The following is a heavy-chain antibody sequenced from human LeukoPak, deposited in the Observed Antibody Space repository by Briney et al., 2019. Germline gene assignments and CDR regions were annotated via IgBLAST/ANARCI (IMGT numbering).Heavy chain of an antibody. Sequence: PGGSLRLSCAASGFTFSSYAMSWVRQAPGKGLEWVSAISGSGGSTYYADSVKGRFTISRDNSKNTLYLQMNSLRAEDTAVYYCAKAWTYCSSTSCYQVNYYGMDVWGQGTRVTVPS. D-gene: IGHD2-2*01. CDR2: ISGSGGST. V-gene: IGHV3-23*01. CDR1: GFTFSSYA. J-gene: IGHJ6*02. CDR3: AKAWTYCSSTSCYQVNYYGMDV.